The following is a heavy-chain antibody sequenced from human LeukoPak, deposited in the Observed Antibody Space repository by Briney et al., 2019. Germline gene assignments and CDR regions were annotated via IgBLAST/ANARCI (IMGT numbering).Heavy chain of an antibody. CDR3: ARLAPYDILTGYYPPDY. CDR2: INHSGST. V-gene: IGHV4-34*01. D-gene: IGHD3-9*01. Sequence: SETLSLTCAVYGGSFSGYYWSWIRQPPGKGLEWIGEINHSGSTNYNPSLKSRVTISVDTSKNQFSLKLSSVTAADTAVYYCARLAPYDILTGYYPPDYWGQGTLVTVSS. J-gene: IGHJ4*02. CDR1: GGSFSGYY.